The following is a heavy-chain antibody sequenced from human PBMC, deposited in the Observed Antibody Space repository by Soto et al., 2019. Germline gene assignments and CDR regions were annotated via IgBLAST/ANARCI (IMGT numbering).Heavy chain of an antibody. Sequence: AGASMRISCAACRFTLSSYAMHWVRQAPGKGLEWVAVISYDGSNKYYADSVKGRFTISRDNSKNTLYLQMNSLRAEDTAVYYRARDRDYGMDVWGQGTTVTVSS. D-gene: IGHD3-10*01. CDR2: ISYDGSNK. CDR1: RFTLSSYA. J-gene: IGHJ6*02. V-gene: IGHV3-30-3*01. CDR3: ARDRDYGMDV.